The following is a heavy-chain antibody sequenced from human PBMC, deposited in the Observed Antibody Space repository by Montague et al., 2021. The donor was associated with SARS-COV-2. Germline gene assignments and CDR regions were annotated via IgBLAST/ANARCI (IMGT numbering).Heavy chain of an antibody. V-gene: IGHV2-5*02. D-gene: IGHD1-26*01. Sequence: PALVKPTQTLTLTCTFSGSSLSTSGVGVGWIRQPPGKALEWLALIYWDDDKRYSPSLKSRLTITKDTSKNQVVLTVTNMDPVDTATYYCAHRRLHTGSFDYWGQGALVTVSS. CDR2: IYWDDDK. J-gene: IGHJ4*02. CDR3: AHRRLHTGSFDY. CDR1: GSSLSTSGVG.